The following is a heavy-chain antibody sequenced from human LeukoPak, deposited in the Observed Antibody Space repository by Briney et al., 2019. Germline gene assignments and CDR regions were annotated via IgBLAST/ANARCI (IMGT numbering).Heavy chain of an antibody. J-gene: IGHJ6*03. CDR3: ARDLGGYSDGSYYYYMDV. V-gene: IGHV4-4*07. CDR2: FFTSGTSGTT. D-gene: IGHD5-18*01. Sequence: SETLSLTCTVSGVSVSTYYWSWIRQPAGKGLEFIGRFFTSGTSGTTNYNPSLKSRVTMSLDASKNQFSLKLISVTAADTAVYYCARDLGGYSDGSYYYYMDVWGKGTTVTVSS. CDR1: GVSVSTYY.